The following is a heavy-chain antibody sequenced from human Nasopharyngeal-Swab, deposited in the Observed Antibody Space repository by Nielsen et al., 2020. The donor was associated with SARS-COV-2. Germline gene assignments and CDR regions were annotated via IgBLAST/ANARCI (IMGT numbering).Heavy chain of an antibody. CDR1: GFTVSSNY. CDR3: ATSSGYSSGWYGHYFDY. Sequence: GESLKISCAASGFTVSSNYMTWVRQAPGKGLEWVSVIYSGGSTYYADSVKGRFTISRDNSKNTLYLQMNSLRAEDTAVYYCATSSGYSSGWYGHYFDYWGQGTLVTVSS. J-gene: IGHJ4*02. V-gene: IGHV3-53*01. CDR2: IYSGGST. D-gene: IGHD6-19*01.